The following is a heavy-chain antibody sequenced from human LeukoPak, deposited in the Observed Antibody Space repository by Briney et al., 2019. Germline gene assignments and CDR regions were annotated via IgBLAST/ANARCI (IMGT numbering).Heavy chain of an antibody. V-gene: IGHV4-34*01. CDR1: GGSFSGYY. J-gene: IGHJ4*02. D-gene: IGHD3-10*01. Sequence: SETLSLTCAVYGGSFSGYYWSWIRQPPGKGLEWIGEINHSGSTNYNPSLKSRVTISVDTSKNQFSLKLSSVTAADTAVYYCARVWFGDSTFDYWGQGTLVTVSS. CDR2: INHSGST. CDR3: ARVWFGDSTFDY.